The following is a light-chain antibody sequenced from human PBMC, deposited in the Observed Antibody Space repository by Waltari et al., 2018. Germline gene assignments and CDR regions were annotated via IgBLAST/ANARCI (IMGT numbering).Light chain of an antibody. CDR3: QSYDSGLSGWV. CDR2: GDT. V-gene: IGLV1-40*01. J-gene: IGLJ3*02. CDR1: SSNIGSDFD. Sequence: QSVLTQPPSASGAPGQRVTIPCTRRSSNIGSDFDVLCYRQLPGAAPTLLIYGDTHRPSGVPARFSGSKSATSASLAITGLQAEDEADYYCQSYDSGLSGWVFGGGTKLTVL.